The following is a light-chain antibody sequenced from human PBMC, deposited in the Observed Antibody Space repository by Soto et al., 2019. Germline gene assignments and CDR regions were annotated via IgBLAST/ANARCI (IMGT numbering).Light chain of an antibody. CDR3: QQYGSSPPWT. Sequence: EIVLTQSPGTLSLSPGERATLSCRASQSVYDSHLAWYQQKPGQAPRLLIYGAFRRASDIPERFSGRGSGTDFTLTITRLEAEDSAMYYCQQYGSSPPWTFGQGTKVEI. J-gene: IGKJ1*01. CDR2: GAF. V-gene: IGKV3-20*01. CDR1: QSVYDSH.